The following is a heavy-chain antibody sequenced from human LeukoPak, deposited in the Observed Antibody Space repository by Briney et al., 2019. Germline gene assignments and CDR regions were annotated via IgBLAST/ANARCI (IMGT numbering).Heavy chain of an antibody. CDR3: ARDLGVVVVAATANYYYGMDV. V-gene: IGHV3-30*19. J-gene: IGHJ6*02. CDR1: GLTFSSYG. CDR2: MSSDETNT. D-gene: IGHD2-15*01. Sequence: GGSLRLSCAASGLTFSSYGMHWVRQSPGKGLEWVAVMSSDETNTYYADSVKGRFTISRDNSKNTLYLQMNSLRDEDTAVYYCARDLGVVVVAATANYYYGMDVWGHGTTVTVSS.